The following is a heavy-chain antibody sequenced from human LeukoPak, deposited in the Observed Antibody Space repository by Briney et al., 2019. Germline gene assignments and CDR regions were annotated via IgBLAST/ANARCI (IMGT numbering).Heavy chain of an antibody. CDR1: GGTFSSYT. Sequence: SVKVSGKASGGTFSSYTISWVRQAPGQGLEWMGRIIPILGIANYAQKFQGRVTITADKSTSTAYMELSSLRSEDTAVYYCASYGDYGGDAFDIWGQGTMVTVSS. CDR2: IIPILGIA. D-gene: IGHD4-17*01. J-gene: IGHJ3*02. CDR3: ASYGDYGGDAFDI. V-gene: IGHV1-69*02.